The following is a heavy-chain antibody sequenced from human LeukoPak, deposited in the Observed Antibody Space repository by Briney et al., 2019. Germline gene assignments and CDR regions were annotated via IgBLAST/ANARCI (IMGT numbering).Heavy chain of an antibody. CDR3: ARDLSGVTTDYYYYGMDV. CDR1: GGSISSYY. CDR2: IYNSGST. V-gene: IGHV4-59*01. Sequence: PSETLSLTCTVSGGSISSYYWSWFRQPPGKGLEWNGYIYNSGSTNYNPSLKSRVTISVDTSKNQFSLKLSSVTAADTAVYYCARDLSGVTTDYYYYGMDVWGQGTTVTVSS. J-gene: IGHJ6*02. D-gene: IGHD4-11*01.